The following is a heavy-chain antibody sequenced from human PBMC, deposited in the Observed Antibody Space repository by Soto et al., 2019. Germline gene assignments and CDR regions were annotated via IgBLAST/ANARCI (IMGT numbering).Heavy chain of an antibody. D-gene: IGHD4-17*01. CDR1: GYTFTSYY. J-gene: IGHJ5*02. V-gene: IGHV1-46*01. Sequence: QVQLVQSGAEVKKPGASVKVSCKASGYTFTSYYMHWVRQAPGQGLEWMGIINPSGGSTSYAQKCQGRVTMTRDTSTSTVYMELSSLRSEDTAVYYCASADYGGNSFDPWGQGTLVTVSS. CDR3: ASADYGGNSFDP. CDR2: INPSGGST.